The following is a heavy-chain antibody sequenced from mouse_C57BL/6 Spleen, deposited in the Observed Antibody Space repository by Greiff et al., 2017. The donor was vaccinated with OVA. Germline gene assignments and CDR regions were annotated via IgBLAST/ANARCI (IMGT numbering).Heavy chain of an antibody. CDR1: GYTFTSYW. CDR3: TRDVITTVVAPFAY. J-gene: IGHJ3*01. V-gene: IGHV1-5*01. Sequence: VHVKQSGTVLARPGASVKMSCKTSGYTFTSYWMHWVKQRPGQGLEWIGAIYPGNSDTSYNQKFKGKAKLTAVTSASTAYMEISSLTNEDSAVYYCTRDVITTVVAPFAYWGQGTLVTVSA. D-gene: IGHD1-1*01. CDR2: IYPGNSDT.